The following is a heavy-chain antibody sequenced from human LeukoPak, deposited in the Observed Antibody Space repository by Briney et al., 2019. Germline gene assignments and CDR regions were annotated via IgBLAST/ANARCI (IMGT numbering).Heavy chain of an antibody. V-gene: IGHV4-4*07. J-gene: IGHJ2*01. D-gene: IGHD6-19*01. CDR2: IYTCGST. Sequence: SETLSLTCTVSGGSISSHYWSWIRQPAGKGLEWIGRIYTCGSTNYNPSLKSRVTMSVDTSKNQFSLKLSSVTAADTAVYYCARLDSSGWSFLDLWYFDLWGRGTLVTVSS. CDR1: GGSISSHY. CDR3: ARLDSSGWSFLDLWYFDL.